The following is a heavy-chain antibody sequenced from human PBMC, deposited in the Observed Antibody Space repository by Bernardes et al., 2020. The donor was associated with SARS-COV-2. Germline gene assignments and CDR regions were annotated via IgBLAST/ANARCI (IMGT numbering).Heavy chain of an antibody. V-gene: IGHV4-34*01. CDR1: GGSFRGYY. D-gene: IGHD3-3*01. CDR2: INHSGRT. J-gene: IGHJ5*02. Sequence: SETLSLTCAVYGGSFRGYYWSWIRQPPGPGLEWIGEINHSGRTHYNPSLKSRVTISVDTSKNQFSLKLSSVTAADTAVYYCARVMGRITIFGVVIIGWFDPWGQGTLVTVS. CDR3: ARVMGRITIFGVVIIGWFDP.